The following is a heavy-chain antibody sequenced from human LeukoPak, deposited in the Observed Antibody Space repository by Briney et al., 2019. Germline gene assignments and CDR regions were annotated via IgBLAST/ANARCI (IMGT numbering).Heavy chain of an antibody. J-gene: IGHJ3*02. CDR3: ARGYDAFDI. V-gene: IGHV4-34*01. Sequence: PSETLSLTCAVYGGSFSGYYWSWLRQPPGQGLEWIGEINHSGSTNYNPSLKSRVTISVDTSKNQFSLKLSSVTAADTAVYYCARGYDAFDIWGQGTMVTVSS. CDR1: GGSFSGYY. CDR2: INHSGST.